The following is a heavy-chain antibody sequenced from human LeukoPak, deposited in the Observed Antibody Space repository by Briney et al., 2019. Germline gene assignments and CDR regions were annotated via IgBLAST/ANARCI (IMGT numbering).Heavy chain of an antibody. CDR3: ARVSFNEYYFDY. Sequence: SVKVSCKASGGTFTSYAISWVRQAPGQGLEWMGRIIPIFGTANYAQKFQGRVTITTDESTSTAYMELSSLRSEDTAVYYCARVSFNEYYFDYWGQGNLVTVSS. CDR2: IIPIFGTA. CDR1: GGTFTSYA. D-gene: IGHD6-6*01. V-gene: IGHV1-69*05. J-gene: IGHJ4*02.